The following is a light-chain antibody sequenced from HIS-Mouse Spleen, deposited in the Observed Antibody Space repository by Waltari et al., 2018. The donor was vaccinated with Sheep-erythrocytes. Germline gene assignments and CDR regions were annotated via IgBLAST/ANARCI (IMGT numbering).Light chain of an antibody. Sequence: SYELTQPPSVSVSPGQTASITCSGDKLGDKYACWYQQKPGQSPVLVIYQDSKRPSGIPARFSGSNSGNTATLTISGTQAMDEADYYCQAWDSSTALVVFGGGTKLTVL. CDR3: QAWDSSTALVV. CDR1: KLGDKY. J-gene: IGLJ2*01. V-gene: IGLV3-1*01. CDR2: QDS.